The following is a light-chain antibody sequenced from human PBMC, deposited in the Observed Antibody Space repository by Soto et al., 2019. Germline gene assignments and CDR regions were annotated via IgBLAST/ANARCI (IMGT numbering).Light chain of an antibody. V-gene: IGKV3-20*01. CDR2: GAS. CDR1: QSVGNN. CDR3: QQYGSSSWT. J-gene: IGKJ1*01. Sequence: IVMTQSPATLSVSPWERTTLSCRASQSVGNNLAWYQQKPGQAPRLLIYGASSRASADPDKFSGSGSGTDFTLTISSLEPEDFAVYYCQQYGSSSWTFGQGTKVDIK.